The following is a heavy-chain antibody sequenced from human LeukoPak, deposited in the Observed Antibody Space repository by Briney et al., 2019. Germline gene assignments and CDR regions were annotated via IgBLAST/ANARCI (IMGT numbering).Heavy chain of an antibody. Sequence: GGSLRLSCAASGYTFTNYAMSWVRQAPGKGLEWVSGMSGRGVSTYYADSVKGRFTISSDNSKNTLYLQMNSLRAEDTAIYYCAKDCNGGNCYIDYWGQGTLVTVAS. V-gene: IGHV3-23*01. CDR1: GYTFTNYA. CDR2: MSGRGVST. CDR3: AKDCNGGNCYIDY. D-gene: IGHD2-15*01. J-gene: IGHJ4*02.